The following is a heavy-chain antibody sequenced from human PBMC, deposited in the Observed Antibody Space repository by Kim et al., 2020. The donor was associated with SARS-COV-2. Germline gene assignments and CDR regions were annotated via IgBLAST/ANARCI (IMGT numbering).Heavy chain of an antibody. V-gene: IGHV3-21*01. J-gene: IGHJ6*02. CDR3: ARDGVIVVVPAAVNYYYYGMDV. Sequence: GGSLRLSCAASGFTFSSYSMNWVRQAPGKGLGWVSSISSSSSYIYYADSVKGRFTISRDNAKNSLYLQMNSLRAEDTAVYYCARDGVIVVVPAAVNYYYYGMDVWGQGTTVTVSS. D-gene: IGHD2-2*01. CDR2: ISSSSSYI. CDR1: GFTFSSYS.